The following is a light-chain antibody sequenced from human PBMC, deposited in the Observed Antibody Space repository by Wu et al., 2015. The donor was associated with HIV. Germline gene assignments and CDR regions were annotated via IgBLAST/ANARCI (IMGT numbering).Light chain of an antibody. CDR1: ESVSGD. Sequence: EIVMTQSPATLSVSPGQRATLSCRASESVSGDLSWYQQKPGQAPRLLIYDVSTRATGIPARFSGSRSGTEFTLTISSLQSEDFAVYFCQQYNNWRPYTFGQGTKLEIK. CDR2: DVS. J-gene: IGKJ2*01. CDR3: QQYNNWRPYT. V-gene: IGKV3D-15*01.